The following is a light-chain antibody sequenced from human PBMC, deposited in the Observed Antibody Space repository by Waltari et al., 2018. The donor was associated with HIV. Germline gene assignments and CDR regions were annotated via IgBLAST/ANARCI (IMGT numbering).Light chain of an antibody. V-gene: IGLV2-23*02. Sequence: QSALTQPASVSGSPVQSITISCTGTSSDVGGYNYVSWYQLHPGKAPKLMIYDVSKRPSGVSNRFSGSKSGNTASLTISGLQAEDEADYYCCSYAGSSTHVVFGGGTKLTVL. CDR1: SSDVGGYNY. J-gene: IGLJ2*01. CDR3: CSYAGSSTHVV. CDR2: DVS.